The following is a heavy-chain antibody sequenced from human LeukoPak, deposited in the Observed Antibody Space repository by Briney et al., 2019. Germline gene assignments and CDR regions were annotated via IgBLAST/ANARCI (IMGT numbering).Heavy chain of an antibody. Sequence: GGSLRLPCAASGFTFSSYSMNWVRQAPGKGLEWVSSISSSSSYIYYADSVKGRFTFPRDNAKNSLYLQMNSLRAEDTAVYYCARFIAAANDAFDIWGQGTMVTVSS. CDR2: ISSSSSYI. V-gene: IGHV3-21*01. CDR3: ARFIAAANDAFDI. CDR1: GFTFSSYS. D-gene: IGHD6-13*01. J-gene: IGHJ3*02.